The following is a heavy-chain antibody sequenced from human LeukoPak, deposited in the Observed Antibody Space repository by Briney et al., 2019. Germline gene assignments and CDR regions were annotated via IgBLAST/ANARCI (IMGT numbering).Heavy chain of an antibody. CDR1: GFTFSSYS. D-gene: IGHD3-22*01. CDR2: ISSSGSTI. V-gene: IGHV3-48*04. J-gene: IGHJ5*02. Sequence: GGSLRLSCAAPGFTFSSYSMNWVRQAPGKGLEWVSYISSSGSTIYYADSVKGRFTVSRDNAKNSLYLQMNSLRAEDTAVYYCARVQGYYDSSGYYGWFDPWGQGTLVTVSS. CDR3: ARVQGYYDSSGYYGWFDP.